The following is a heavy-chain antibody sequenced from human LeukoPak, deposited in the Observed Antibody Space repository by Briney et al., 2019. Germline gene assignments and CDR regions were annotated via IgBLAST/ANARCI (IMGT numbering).Heavy chain of an antibody. CDR1: GGSISSSSYY. Sequence: SETLSLTCTASGGSISSSSYYWGWIRQPPGKGLEWIGSIYDSGSTYYNPSLKSRVTISVDTSKNQFSLKLSSVTAADTAVYYCARGATVVTGEFDYWGQGTLVTVSS. CDR3: ARGATVVTGEFDY. D-gene: IGHD4-23*01. V-gene: IGHV4-39*07. CDR2: IYDSGST. J-gene: IGHJ4*02.